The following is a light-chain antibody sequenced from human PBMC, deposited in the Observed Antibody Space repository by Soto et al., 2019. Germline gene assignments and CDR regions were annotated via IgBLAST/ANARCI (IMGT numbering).Light chain of an antibody. Sequence: EIVLTQSPGTLSLSPGETATLSCRASQSVASNYLAWYQQKPGRAPRLLIYGAFNRATGIADRFSGSGSGTDFTLTIGRLETEDFAVYYCQQYGGSPYTFGQGTKLETK. V-gene: IGKV3-20*01. J-gene: IGKJ2*01. CDR3: QQYGGSPYT. CDR1: QSVASNY. CDR2: GAF.